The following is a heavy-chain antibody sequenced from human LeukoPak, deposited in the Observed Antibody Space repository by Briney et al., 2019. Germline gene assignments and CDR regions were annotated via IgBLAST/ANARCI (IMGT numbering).Heavy chain of an antibody. CDR3: AKDWYDYIWGSYRVPFDY. J-gene: IGHJ4*02. Sequence: GGSLRLSCAASGFTFSSYAMSRVRQAPGKGLEWVSAISGSGGSTYYADSVKGRFTISRDNSKNTLYLQMNSLRAEDTAVYYCAKDWYDYIWGSYRVPFDYWGQGTLVTVSS. V-gene: IGHV3-23*01. CDR2: ISGSGGST. CDR1: GFTFSSYA. D-gene: IGHD3-16*02.